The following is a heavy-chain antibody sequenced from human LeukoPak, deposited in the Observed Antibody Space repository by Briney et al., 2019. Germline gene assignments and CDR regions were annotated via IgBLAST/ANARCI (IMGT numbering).Heavy chain of an antibody. V-gene: IGHV3-7*05. CDR2: IKQDGSEK. CDR1: GFTISRYW. J-gene: IGHJ2*01. D-gene: IGHD3-16*01. Sequence: GSLRLSCAASGFTISRYWMSWVRQATGKGLEWVANIKQDGSEKYYVDSVRGRFTISRDNAKNSLFLHMSSLRTEDTAVYYCANPWGPFGWYLDLWGRGTLVSVSS. CDR3: ANPWGPFGWYLDL.